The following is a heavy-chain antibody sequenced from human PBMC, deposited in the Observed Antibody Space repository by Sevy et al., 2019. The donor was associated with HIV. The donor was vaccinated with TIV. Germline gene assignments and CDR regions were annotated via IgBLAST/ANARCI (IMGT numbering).Heavy chain of an antibody. V-gene: IGHV3-30-3*01. J-gene: IGHJ6*02. D-gene: IGHD6-19*01. CDR3: ARVWIAVAYYYYGMDV. CDR1: GFTFSNFA. CDR2: ISYDGGNK. Sequence: GGSLRLSCAASGFTFSNFAMHWVRQAPGKGLEWVAVISYDGGNKYYADSVKGRFTISRDNSRNTLYLQMNSLRTEDTAVYYCARVWIAVAYYYYGMDVWGQGTTVTVSS.